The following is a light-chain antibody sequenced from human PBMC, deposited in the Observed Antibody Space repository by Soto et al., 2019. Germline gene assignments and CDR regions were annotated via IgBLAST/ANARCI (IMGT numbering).Light chain of an antibody. CDR1: TSDVGGYNY. V-gene: IGLV2-14*01. CDR3: SSYRSSNSWV. Sequence: QSALTQPASVSASPGQSITISCTGTTSDVGGYNYVSWYQQHPGKAPKLMIYGVSNRPSGVSNRFSGSKSGNTASLTISGLQAEDEADYYCSSYRSSNSWVFGGGTKVTVL. CDR2: GVS. J-gene: IGLJ3*02.